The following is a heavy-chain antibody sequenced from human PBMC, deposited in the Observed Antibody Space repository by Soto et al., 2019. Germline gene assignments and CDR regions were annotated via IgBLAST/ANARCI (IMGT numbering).Heavy chain of an antibody. CDR1: GYSFTSYW. Sequence: GESLKISCKGSGYSFTSYWISWVRQMPGKGLEWMGRIDPSDSYTNYSPSFQGHVTISADKSISTAYLQWSSLKASDTAMYYCARDHCSVTMGRKILTRYYYHGMDVWGQGTTVTVSS. CDR3: ARDHCSVTMGRKILTRYYYHGMDV. V-gene: IGHV5-10-1*01. J-gene: IGHJ6*02. CDR2: IDPSDSYT. D-gene: IGHD3-10*01.